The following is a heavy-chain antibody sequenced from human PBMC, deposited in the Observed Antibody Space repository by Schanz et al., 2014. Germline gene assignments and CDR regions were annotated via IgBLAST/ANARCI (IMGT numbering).Heavy chain of an antibody. V-gene: IGHV4-4*07. J-gene: IGHJ4*02. Sequence: QVHLQESGPGLVKPSETLSVTCTVSGGSINNYFWTWIRQPAGKGLEWIGRIYSNGISHYNPSLESRCTMSVDTAKNKFSLNLTQVTPADTAIKYCVRVKGEHSGHDYIVYWGQGIQVTVSP. CDR2: IYSNGIS. CDR3: VRVKGEHSGHDYIVY. D-gene: IGHD5-12*01. CDR1: GGSINNYF.